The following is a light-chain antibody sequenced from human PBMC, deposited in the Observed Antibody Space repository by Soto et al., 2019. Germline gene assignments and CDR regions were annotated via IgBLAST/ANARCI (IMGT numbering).Light chain of an antibody. Sequence: DIVLTQSPATLSSSPGERATLSCRASQSVSSYLAWYQQKPGQAPRLLIYDASNRATGIPSRFSGSGSGTDFTLTISSLEPDDFAVYYCQQRSNCPQTFGQGTKVEIK. J-gene: IGKJ1*01. CDR3: QQRSNCPQT. V-gene: IGKV3-11*01. CDR2: DAS. CDR1: QSVSSY.